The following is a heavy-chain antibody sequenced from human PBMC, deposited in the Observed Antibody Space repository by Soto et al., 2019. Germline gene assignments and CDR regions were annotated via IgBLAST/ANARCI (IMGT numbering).Heavy chain of an antibody. CDR1: GFTFDDYA. CDR3: AFSSRRIYYYYYMDV. CDR2: ISWNSGSI. J-gene: IGHJ6*03. Sequence: GGSLRLSCAASGFTFDDYAMHWVRQAPGKGLEWVSGISWNSGSIGYADSVKGRFTISRDNAKNSLYLQMNSLRAEDTALYYCAFSSRRIYYYYYMDVWGKGTTVTVSS. V-gene: IGHV3-9*01.